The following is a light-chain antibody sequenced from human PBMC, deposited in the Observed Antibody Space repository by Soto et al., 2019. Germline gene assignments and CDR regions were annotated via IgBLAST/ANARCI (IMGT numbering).Light chain of an antibody. CDR3: HPYPPTSTYV. Sequence: QSVLTQPASVSGSPGQSITISCTGTSSDVGAYNYVSWYQQHPAKIPKLMIYHVSNRPSGVSDRFSGSKSGNTASLTISGLQAEDVSFYCGHPYPPTSTYVCGPGPK. CDR1: SSDVGAYNY. J-gene: IGLJ1*01. V-gene: IGLV2-14*01. CDR2: HVS.